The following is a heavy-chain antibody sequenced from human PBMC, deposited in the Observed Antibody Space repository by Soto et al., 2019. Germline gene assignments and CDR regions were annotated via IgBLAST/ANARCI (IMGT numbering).Heavy chain of an antibody. CDR2: ISYDGSNK. Sequence: GGSLRLSCAASGFTFSNYAMHWVRQAPGKGLEWVAVISYDGSNKYYADSAKGRFTISRDNSKNTLYLQMNSLRAEDTAVYYCARHNSPDLSSRCYWGQGTLVTVSS. V-gene: IGHV3-30-3*01. D-gene: IGHD6-13*01. CDR3: ARHNSPDLSSRCY. J-gene: IGHJ4*02. CDR1: GFTFSNYA.